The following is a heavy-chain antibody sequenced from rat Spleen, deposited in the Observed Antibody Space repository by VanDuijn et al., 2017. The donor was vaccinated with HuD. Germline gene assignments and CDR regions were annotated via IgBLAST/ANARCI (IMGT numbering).Heavy chain of an antibody. CDR1: GYSITSSYR. CDR2: INSASST. J-gene: IGHJ4*01. D-gene: IGHD4-1*01. Sequence: EVQLQESGPGLVKPSQSLSLTCSVTGYSITSSYRWNWIRKFPGNKLEWMGYINSASSTNYNPSLKSRISITRDRSRNPFFPQVNSVTTDDTATNYCAKNTVAYYYVMDVGGQGASVTVSS. V-gene: IGHV3-3*01. CDR3: AKNTVAYYYVMDV.